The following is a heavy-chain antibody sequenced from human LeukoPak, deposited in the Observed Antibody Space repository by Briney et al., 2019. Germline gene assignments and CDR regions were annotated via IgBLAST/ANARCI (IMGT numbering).Heavy chain of an antibody. D-gene: IGHD3-10*01. CDR2: ISSSTSTI. V-gene: IGHV3-48*01. CDR1: GFTFSNYN. J-gene: IGHJ5*02. Sequence: GGSLRLSCAASGFTFSNYNMNWVRQAPGKGLEWVSYISSSTSTIYYADSVKGRFTISRDNARTSLFLQLNSLRAEDTAVYYCARVGWFGEFDPWGQGTLVTVSS. CDR3: ARVGWFGEFDP.